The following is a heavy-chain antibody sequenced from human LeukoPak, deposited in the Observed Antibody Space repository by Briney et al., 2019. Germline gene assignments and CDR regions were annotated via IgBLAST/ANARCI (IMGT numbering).Heavy chain of an antibody. Sequence: SETLSLTCAVYGGSFSGYYWSWIRQPPGKGLEWIGEINHSGSTNYNPSLKSRVTISVDTSKNQFSLKLSSVTAADTAVYYCARYPFDCWGQGTLVTVSS. D-gene: IGHD1-26*01. CDR3: ARYPFDC. V-gene: IGHV4-34*01. CDR1: GGSFSGYY. CDR2: INHSGST. J-gene: IGHJ4*02.